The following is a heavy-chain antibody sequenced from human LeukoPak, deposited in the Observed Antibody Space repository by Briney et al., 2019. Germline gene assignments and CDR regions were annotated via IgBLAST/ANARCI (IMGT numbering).Heavy chain of an antibody. CDR1: GYTFTSYG. D-gene: IGHD3-22*01. Sequence: ASVKVSCKASGYTFTSYGISWVRQAPGQGLEWMGWISAYNGNTNYAQKLEGRVTMTTDTSTSTAYMELRSLRSDDTAVYYCARHSTYYYDSSGRHYYYYYMDVWGKGTTVTVSS. J-gene: IGHJ6*03. CDR2: ISAYNGNT. V-gene: IGHV1-18*01. CDR3: ARHSTYYYDSSGRHYYYYYMDV.